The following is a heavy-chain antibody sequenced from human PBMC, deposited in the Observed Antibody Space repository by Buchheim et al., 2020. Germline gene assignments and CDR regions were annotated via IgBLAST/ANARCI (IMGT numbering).Heavy chain of an antibody. CDR1: GGTFSSYG. CDR3: ARENQLLYSATREDYYYGMDV. J-gene: IGHJ6*02. Sequence: QVQLVQSGAEVKKPGSSVKVSCKASGGTFSSYGISWMRQAPGQGLEWMGGIIPIFGTANYAQKFQGRVTINADESTSTAYVELSSLRSEGTAVYYCARENQLLYSATREDYYYGMDVWGQGTT. D-gene: IGHD2-2*02. V-gene: IGHV1-69*01. CDR2: IIPIFGTA.